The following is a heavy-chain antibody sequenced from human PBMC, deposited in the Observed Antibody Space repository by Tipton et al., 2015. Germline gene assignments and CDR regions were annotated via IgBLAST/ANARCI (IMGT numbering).Heavy chain of an antibody. Sequence: SLRLSCAASGFTFRSYAMSWVRQAPGKGLEWVSAISGSGGNTNYADSVKGRFTISRDNARNSLYLQMNSLREEDTAVYYCGREDRGYSSGDYWGQGTLVTVSS. J-gene: IGHJ4*02. D-gene: IGHD6-25*01. CDR1: GFTFRSYA. CDR2: ISGSGGNT. CDR3: GREDRGYSSGDY. V-gene: IGHV3-23*01.